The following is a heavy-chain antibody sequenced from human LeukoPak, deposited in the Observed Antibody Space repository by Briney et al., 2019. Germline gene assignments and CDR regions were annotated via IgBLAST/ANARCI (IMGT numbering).Heavy chain of an antibody. Sequence: GGSLRLSCAASGFTFSNYEMNWVRPAPGKGLEWVSYISSSGTTTYYADSVKGRFTISRDNSKNTLYVQMNSLRAEDTAVYYCAKDLMVRELLWFGELPPVDHWGQGTLVTVSS. CDR2: ISSSGTTT. V-gene: IGHV3-48*03. D-gene: IGHD3-10*01. J-gene: IGHJ4*02. CDR1: GFTFSNYE. CDR3: AKDLMVRELLWFGELPPVDH.